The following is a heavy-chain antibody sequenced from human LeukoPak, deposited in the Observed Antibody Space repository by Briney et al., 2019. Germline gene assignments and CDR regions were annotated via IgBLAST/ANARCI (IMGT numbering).Heavy chain of an antibody. CDR3: ARDTTIFGVVIIDY. D-gene: IGHD3-3*01. J-gene: IGHJ4*02. CDR1: GYTFTGYY. V-gene: IGHV1-2*02. CDR2: INPNSGGT. Sequence: SVKVSCKASGYTFTGYYMHWVRQAPGQGLEWMGWINPNSGGTNYAQKFQGRVTMTRDTSISTAYMELSRLRSDDTAVYYCARDTTIFGVVIIDYWGQGTLVTVSS.